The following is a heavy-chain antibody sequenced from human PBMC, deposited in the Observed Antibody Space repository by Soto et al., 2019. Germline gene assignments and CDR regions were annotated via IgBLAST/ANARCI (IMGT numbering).Heavy chain of an antibody. Sequence: QVQLVESGGGVVQPGRSLRLSCAASGFTFSSYGMHWVRQAPGKGLEWVAVISYDGSNKYYADSVKGRFTISRDNSKNTLYLQMNSLRAEDTAVYYCANNIAAAGETYYYYYGMDVWGQGTTVTVSS. CDR2: ISYDGSNK. J-gene: IGHJ6*02. V-gene: IGHV3-30*18. CDR3: ANNIAAAGETYYYYYGMDV. D-gene: IGHD6-13*01. CDR1: GFTFSSYG.